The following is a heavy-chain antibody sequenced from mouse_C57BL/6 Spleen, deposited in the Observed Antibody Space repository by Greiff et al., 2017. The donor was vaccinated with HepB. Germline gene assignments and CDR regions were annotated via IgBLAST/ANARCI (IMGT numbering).Heavy chain of an antibody. V-gene: IGHV1-55*01. CDR3: ARSITTGPYFDY. J-gene: IGHJ2*01. D-gene: IGHD1-1*01. CDR2: IYPGSGST. CDR1: GYTFTSYW. Sequence: VQLQQPGAELVKPGASVKMSCKASGYTFTSYWITWVKQRPGQGLEWIGDIYPGSGSTNYNEKFKSKATLTVDTSSSTAYMQLSSLTSEDSAVYYCARSITTGPYFDYWGQGTTLTVSS.